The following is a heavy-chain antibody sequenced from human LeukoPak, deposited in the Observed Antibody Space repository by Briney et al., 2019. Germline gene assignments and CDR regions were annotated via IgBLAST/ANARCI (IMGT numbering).Heavy chain of an antibody. Sequence: ASVKVSCKASGYTFTGYYMHWVRQAPGQGLEWMGIINPSGGSTSCAQKFQGRVTMTRDTSTSTVYMELSSLRSEDTAVYYCARDLDSGSYYMDYYYGMDVWGQGTTVTVSS. CDR2: INPSGGST. CDR1: GYTFTGYY. CDR3: ARDLDSGSYYMDYYYGMDV. V-gene: IGHV1-46*01. J-gene: IGHJ6*02. D-gene: IGHD1-26*01.